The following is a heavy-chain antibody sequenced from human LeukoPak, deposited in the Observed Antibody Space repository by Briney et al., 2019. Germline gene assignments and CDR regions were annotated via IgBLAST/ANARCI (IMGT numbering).Heavy chain of an antibody. V-gene: IGHV1-46*01. J-gene: IGHJ6*03. CDR1: GYTFTSYW. CDR2: INPSDGST. D-gene: IGHD3-10*01. Sequence: ASVKVSCKASGYTFTSYWLHWVRQAPGQGLEWMGLINPSDGSTSYAQNFQGRVTMTRDTSTSTVYRELSSLRSGDTAVYYCARVVEEWFGELEDYYYMDVWGKGTTVTISS. CDR3: ARVVEEWFGELEDYYYMDV.